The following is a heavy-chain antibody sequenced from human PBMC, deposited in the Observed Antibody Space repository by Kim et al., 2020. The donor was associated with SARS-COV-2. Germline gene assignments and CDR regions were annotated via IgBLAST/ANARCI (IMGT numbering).Heavy chain of an antibody. CDR1: GGSISSYY. CDR2: IYYSGST. V-gene: IGHV4-59*01. J-gene: IGHJ4*02. Sequence: SETLSLTCTVSGGSISSYYWSWIRQPPGKGLEWIGYIYYSGSTNYNPSLKSRVTISVDTSKNQFSLKLSSVTAADTAVYYCARVDSSGYYYGDYFDYWGQGTLVTVSS. CDR3: ARVDSSGYYYGDYFDY. D-gene: IGHD3-22*01.